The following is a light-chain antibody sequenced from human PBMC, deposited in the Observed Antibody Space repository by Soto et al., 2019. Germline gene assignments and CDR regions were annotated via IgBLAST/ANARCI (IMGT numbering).Light chain of an antibody. J-gene: IGKJ1*01. CDR2: DAT. CDR3: QQYSSSRT. CDR1: QSVSSNY. V-gene: IGKV3-20*01. Sequence: EIVLTQSPGTLSLSPGERATLSCRASQSVSSNYLAWYQQKSGQAPRLLIYDATSRATDVPDRFSGSGSGTDFTLTISRLEPEDPAVYYCQQYSSSRTLGQGTKVDI.